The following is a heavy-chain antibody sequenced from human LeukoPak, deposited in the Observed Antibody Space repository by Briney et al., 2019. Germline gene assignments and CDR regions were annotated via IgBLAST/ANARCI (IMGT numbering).Heavy chain of an antibody. CDR2: IRFDGGNK. Sequence: GGSLRLSCAASGFTFSSYWMHWVRQAPGKGLEWVAFIRFDGGNKYYADSVKGRFTISRENSMNTLYVQMDSLRAEDTAVYYCAKGSDFWSGYYIPGYMDVWGKGTTVTVSS. CDR1: GFTFSSYW. CDR3: AKGSDFWSGYYIPGYMDV. J-gene: IGHJ6*03. V-gene: IGHV3-30*02. D-gene: IGHD3-3*01.